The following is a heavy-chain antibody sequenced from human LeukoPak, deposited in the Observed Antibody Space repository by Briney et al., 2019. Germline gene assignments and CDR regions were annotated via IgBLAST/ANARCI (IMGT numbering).Heavy chain of an antibody. CDR2: ISSSGSTI. V-gene: IGHV3-11*01. Sequence: GGSLRLSCAASGFTFSDYYMSWIRQAPGKGLEWVSYISSSGSTIYYADSVKGRSTISRDNAKNSLYLQMNSLRAEDTAVYYCARDLGDGYSPFDYWGQGTLVTVSS. D-gene: IGHD5-24*01. CDR1: GFTFSDYY. CDR3: ARDLGDGYSPFDY. J-gene: IGHJ4*02.